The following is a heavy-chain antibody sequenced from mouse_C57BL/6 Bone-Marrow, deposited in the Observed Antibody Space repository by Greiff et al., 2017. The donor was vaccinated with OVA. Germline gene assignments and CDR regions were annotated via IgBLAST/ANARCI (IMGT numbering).Heavy chain of an antibody. CDR1: GYTFTNYW. CDR3: ARSGVLYFGY. V-gene: IGHV1-63*01. CDR2: IYPGGGYT. D-gene: IGHD2-14*01. Sequence: QVQLQQSGAELVRPGTSVKMSCKASGYTFTNYWIGWAKQRPGHGLEWIGDIYPGGGYTNYNEKFKGKATLTADKSSSTAYMQFSSLTSEDSAIYYCARSGVLYFGYWGQGTTLTVSS. J-gene: IGHJ2*01.